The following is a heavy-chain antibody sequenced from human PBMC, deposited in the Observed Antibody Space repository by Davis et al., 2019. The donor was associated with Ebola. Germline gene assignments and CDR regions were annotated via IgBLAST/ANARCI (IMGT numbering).Heavy chain of an antibody. V-gene: IGHV1-8*02. Sequence: AASVKVSCKASGYTFTGYDINWVRQAPGQGLEWMGWMNPNSGNTGYAQKFQGRVTMTTNTSTSTAYMELSSLRSEDKAVYYCARSRYDHYLGFGGQGTLVTVSS. CDR2: MNPNSGNT. D-gene: IGHD7-27*01. J-gene: IGHJ4*02. CDR3: ARSRYDHYLGF. CDR1: GYTFTGYD.